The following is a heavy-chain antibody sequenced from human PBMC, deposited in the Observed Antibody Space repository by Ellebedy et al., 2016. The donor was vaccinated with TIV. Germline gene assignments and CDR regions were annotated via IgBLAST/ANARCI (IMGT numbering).Heavy chain of an antibody. CDR2: ISYIGTT. CDR1: GGSISSSSYF. V-gene: IGHV4-39*01. Sequence: MPSETLSLTCVISGGSISSSSYFRDWIRQPPGRGLEWIGTISYIGTTVYNPSLKSRATFSVDTSKNQFSLRLRSVTAGDTAMYHCARRREDGAGYHYSDFWGQGTLVTVSS. CDR3: ARRREDGAGYHYSDF. J-gene: IGHJ4*02. D-gene: IGHD4/OR15-4a*01.